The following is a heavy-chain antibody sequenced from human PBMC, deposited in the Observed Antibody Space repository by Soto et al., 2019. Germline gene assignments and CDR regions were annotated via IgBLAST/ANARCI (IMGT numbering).Heavy chain of an antibody. J-gene: IGHJ6*02. CDR2: INHSGST. D-gene: IGHD3-16*02. Sequence: SETLSLTCAVYGGSFSGYYWSWIRQPPGKGLEWIGEINHSGSTNYNPSLKSRVTISVDTSKNQFSLKLSSVTAADTAVYYCARLLMITFGGVIVRVPVGMDVWGQGTTVTVSS. CDR3: ARLLMITFGGVIVRVPVGMDV. CDR1: GGSFSGYY. V-gene: IGHV4-34*01.